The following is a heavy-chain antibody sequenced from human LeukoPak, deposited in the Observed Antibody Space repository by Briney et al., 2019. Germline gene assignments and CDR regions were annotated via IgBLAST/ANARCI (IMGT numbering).Heavy chain of an antibody. D-gene: IGHD4-23*01. CDR3: ARGGKATVVTM. V-gene: IGHV4-39*07. CDR1: GDSISSSVFY. Sequence: PSEAPSLTCTVSGDSISSSVFYWTWIRQSPGKGLEWIGNIYCNSGHTSYNPSLQSRVTISRDTSNNQFSLKLTSVTAADTAVYYCARGGKATVVTMWGQGILVTVSS. CDR2: IYCNSGHT. J-gene: IGHJ4*02.